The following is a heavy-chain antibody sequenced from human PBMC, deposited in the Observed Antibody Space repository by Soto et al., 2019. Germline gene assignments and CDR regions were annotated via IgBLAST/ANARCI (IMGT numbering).Heavy chain of an antibody. CDR1: GFTFSSRW. CDR3: AADLVAGLGSLGH. J-gene: IGHJ4*02. CDR2: IRHDGADS. V-gene: IGHV3-74*01. Sequence: PGGALRLSCAASGFTFSSRWMHWVRQDPGKGLQWVSRIRHDGADSNYADFVGGRFTISRDNTKNTLHLQMNSLRAEDTAVYFCAADLVAGLGSLGHWGQGTLVTSPQ. D-gene: IGHD3-10*01.